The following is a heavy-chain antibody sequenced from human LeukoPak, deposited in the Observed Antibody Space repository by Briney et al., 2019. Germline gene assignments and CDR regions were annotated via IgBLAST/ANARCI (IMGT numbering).Heavy chain of an antibody. CDR2: IKQDGSEK. J-gene: IGHJ4*02. V-gene: IGHV3-7*01. D-gene: IGHD2-15*01. Sequence: GGSLRLSCAASGFTFSSYWMSWVSQAPGKGLEWVANIKQDGSEKYYVDSVKGRFTISRDNAKNSLYLQMNSLRAEDTAVYYCARDWSDIVVVVAATPFYYWGQGTLVTVSS. CDR3: ARDWSDIVVVVAATPFYY. CDR1: GFTFSSYW.